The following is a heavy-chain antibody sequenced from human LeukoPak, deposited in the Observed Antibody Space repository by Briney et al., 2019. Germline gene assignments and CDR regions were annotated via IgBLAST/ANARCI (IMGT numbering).Heavy chain of an antibody. CDR2: ISSSGSSI. Sequence: GGSLRLSCAASGFTFSSYGVSWVRQAPGKGLEWVSYISSSGSSIYYADSVRGRFTISRDNTKNSLYLQMNSLRAEDTAVYYCARELSSSEVDYWGQGTLVTVSS. V-gene: IGHV3-48*04. CDR3: ARELSSSEVDY. CDR1: GFTFSSYG. J-gene: IGHJ4*02. D-gene: IGHD6-13*01.